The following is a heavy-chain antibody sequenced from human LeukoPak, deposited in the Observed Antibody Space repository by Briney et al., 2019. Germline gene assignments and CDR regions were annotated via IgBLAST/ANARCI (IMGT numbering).Heavy chain of an antibody. D-gene: IGHD5-18*01. CDR3: ARERGYSYGPDGFDI. Sequence: SETLSLTCTVSGGSIGSGSYYWSWIRQPAGKGLEWIGRIYTSGSTNYKPSLKSRVTISVDTSKNQFSLKLSSVTAADTAVYYCARERGYSYGPDGFDIWGQGTMVTVS. J-gene: IGHJ3*02. CDR2: IYTSGST. CDR1: GGSIGSGSYY. V-gene: IGHV4-61*02.